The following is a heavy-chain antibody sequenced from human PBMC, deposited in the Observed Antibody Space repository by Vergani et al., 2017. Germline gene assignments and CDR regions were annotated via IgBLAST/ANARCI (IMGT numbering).Heavy chain of an antibody. D-gene: IGHD5-12*01. CDR2: VSGSSATP. J-gene: IGHJ4*02. CDR3: TKGSGGYTGYFFDY. CDR1: GFSFPGYA. V-gene: IGHV3-23*01. Sequence: EVQLLESGGGLVQPGGSLRLSCEASGFSFPGYAMSWVRQAPGKGLEWVSSVSGSSATPYYADSVKGRFIISRDNSKNTLHLQMNSLRADDTAVYYCTKGSGGYTGYFFDYWVQGTLATVSS.